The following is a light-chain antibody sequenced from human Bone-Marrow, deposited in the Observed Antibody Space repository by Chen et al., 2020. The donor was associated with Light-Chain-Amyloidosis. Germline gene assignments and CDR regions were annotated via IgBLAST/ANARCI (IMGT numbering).Light chain of an antibody. CDR2: DDS. J-gene: IGLJ3*02. Sequence: SYVLTQPSSVSVAPGKTATTACGGNNIGSTSVHWYQQTPGQAPPLVVYDDSDRPSGIPERLSGSNSGNTATLTISRVEAGDEADYYCQVWDRSSDRPVFGGGTKLTVL. CDR3: QVWDRSSDRPV. CDR1: NIGSTS. V-gene: IGLV3-21*03.